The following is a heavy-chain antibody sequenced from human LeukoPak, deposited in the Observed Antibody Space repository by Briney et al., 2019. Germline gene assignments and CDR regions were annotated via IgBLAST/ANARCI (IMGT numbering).Heavy chain of an antibody. D-gene: IGHD1-26*01. CDR3: ARLVGATGHDY. V-gene: IGHV4-39*07. CDR1: GGSISSSSYY. Sequence: SETLSLTCTVSGGSISSSSYYWAWIRQPPGKGLEWIGSIYYSGNTYYKSSLKSRVTIAVDTSKNQFSLKLNSVTAADTAVYYCARLVGATGHDYWGQGTLVTVSS. CDR2: IYYSGNT. J-gene: IGHJ4*02.